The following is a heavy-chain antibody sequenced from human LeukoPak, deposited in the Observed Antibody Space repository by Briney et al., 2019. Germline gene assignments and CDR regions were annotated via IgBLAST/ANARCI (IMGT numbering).Heavy chain of an antibody. J-gene: IGHJ3*02. CDR2: INPSGGST. CDR1: GYTFTRYY. D-gene: IGHD1-1*01. CDR3: ARDLGIGRTFLDELEGEAFDI. Sequence: ASVKVSCKASGYTFTRYYMHWVRQAPGQGLRGMGIINPSGGSTSYAQKLQGRVTMTRDTSTSTVYMELSSLRSEDTAVYYCARDLGIGRTFLDELEGEAFDIWGQGTMVTVSS. V-gene: IGHV1-46*04.